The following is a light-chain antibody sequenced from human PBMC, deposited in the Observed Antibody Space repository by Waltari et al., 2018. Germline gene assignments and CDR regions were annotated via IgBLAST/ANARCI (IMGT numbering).Light chain of an antibody. V-gene: IGKV1-5*03. CDR1: ESVNRH. Sequence: IQVTQSPSTLSASVRDRVNITCRTSESVNRHLAWYQQKPGRAPNLLIYKASTLETGAPSKFSGSGSGTEFSLTITNLQRDDFATYFCQHYDSYQYAFGPGTKLEIK. CDR3: QHYDSYQYA. J-gene: IGKJ2*01. CDR2: KAS.